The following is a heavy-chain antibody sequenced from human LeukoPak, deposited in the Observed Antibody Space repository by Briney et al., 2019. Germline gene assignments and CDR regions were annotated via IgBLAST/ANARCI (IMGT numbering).Heavy chain of an antibody. V-gene: IGHV3-73*01. Sequence: GGSLRLSCAASGFTFSGSALRWVRQASGKGLEWVGRIRSKANSYATAYAASVKGRFTVSRDDSKNTAYLQMNSLKTEDTAEYYCTRAGDDYVWEDFDYWGQGTLVTVSS. D-gene: IGHD3-16*01. CDR1: GFTFSGSA. CDR3: TRAGDDYVWEDFDY. CDR2: IRSKANSYAT. J-gene: IGHJ4*02.